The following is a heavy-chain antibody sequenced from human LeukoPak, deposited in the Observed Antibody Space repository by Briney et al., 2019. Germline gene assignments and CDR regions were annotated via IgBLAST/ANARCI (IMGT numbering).Heavy chain of an antibody. Sequence: GGSLRLSCAASGFTFSSYSMNWVRRAPGKGLEWVAVISYDGSNKYYADSVKGRFTISRDNSKNTLYLQMNSLRAEDTAVYYCAKALAPITMIVVDLDYWGQGTLVTVSS. CDR3: AKALAPITMIVVDLDY. CDR1: GFTFSSYS. J-gene: IGHJ4*02. D-gene: IGHD3-22*01. V-gene: IGHV3-30*18. CDR2: ISYDGSNK.